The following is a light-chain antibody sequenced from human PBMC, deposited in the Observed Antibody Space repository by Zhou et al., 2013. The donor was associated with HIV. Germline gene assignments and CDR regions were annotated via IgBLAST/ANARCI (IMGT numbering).Light chain of an antibody. CDR3: QQYHTYWT. Sequence: DIQMTQSPSTLSASVGDRVTLTCRASQNIDRWLAWYQQKPGKVPKLLLYKASNLASGVPSRFSGSGSGTEFTLTISSLQPDDFAAYFCQQYHTYWTFGQGTKVEI. J-gene: IGKJ1*01. V-gene: IGKV1-5*03. CDR2: KAS. CDR1: QNIDRW.